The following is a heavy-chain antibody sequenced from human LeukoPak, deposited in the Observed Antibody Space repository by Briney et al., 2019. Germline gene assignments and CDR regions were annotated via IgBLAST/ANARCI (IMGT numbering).Heavy chain of an antibody. Sequence: SETLSLTCTASGASISSDEYYWGWIRQSPGKGLEWIASVSYSGTVYYNPSPESRVTISIDTSKNQCSLRLSSVTAADTAVYYCARLRGATVAHNWFDPWGQGTLVTVSS. CDR3: ARLRGATVAHNWFDP. D-gene: IGHD6-19*01. V-gene: IGHV4-39*07. J-gene: IGHJ5*02. CDR2: VSYSGTV. CDR1: GASISSDEYY.